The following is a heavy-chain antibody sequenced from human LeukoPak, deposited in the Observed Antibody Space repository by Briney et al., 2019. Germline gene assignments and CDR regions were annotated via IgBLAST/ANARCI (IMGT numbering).Heavy chain of an antibody. CDR3: ARDPNYSSPAV. V-gene: IGHV3-48*04. Sequence: GGSLRLSCAASGFTFRTHSMNWVRQAPGKGLEWVSYISSTSNTIYYADSVKGRFTISRDNAKNSLYLQMNSLRAEDTAVYYCARDPNYSSPAVWGQGTLVTVSS. CDR2: ISSTSNTI. D-gene: IGHD4/OR15-4a*01. CDR1: GFTFRTHS. J-gene: IGHJ4*02.